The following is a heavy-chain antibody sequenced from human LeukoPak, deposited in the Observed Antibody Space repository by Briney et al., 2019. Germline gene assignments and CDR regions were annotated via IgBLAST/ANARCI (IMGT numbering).Heavy chain of an antibody. D-gene: IGHD3-10*01. J-gene: IGHJ6*04. V-gene: IGHV4-59*01. CDR2: IYYSGST. CDR3: ARSHMVRGGRYGMDV. CDR1: GGSISSYY. Sequence: SETLFLTCTVSGGSISSYYWSWIRQPPGKGLEWIGYIYYSGSTNYNPSLKSRVTISVDTSKNQFSLKLSSVTAADTAVYYCARSHMVRGGRYGMDVWGKGTTVTVSS.